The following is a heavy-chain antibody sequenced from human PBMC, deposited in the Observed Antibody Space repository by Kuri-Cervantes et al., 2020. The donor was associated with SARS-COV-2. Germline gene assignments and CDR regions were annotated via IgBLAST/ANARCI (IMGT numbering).Heavy chain of an antibody. CDR3: ARDRGKAAYYYDSSGYFY. J-gene: IGHJ4*02. Sequence: GESLKISCKASGYTFTSYGISWVRQAPGQGLEWMGWISAYNGNTNYAQKLQGRVTMTTDTSTSTAYMELRSLRSDDTAVYYCARDRGKAAYYYDSSGYFYWGQGTLVTVSS. D-gene: IGHD3-22*01. CDR1: GYTFTSYG. CDR2: ISAYNGNT. V-gene: IGHV1-18*01.